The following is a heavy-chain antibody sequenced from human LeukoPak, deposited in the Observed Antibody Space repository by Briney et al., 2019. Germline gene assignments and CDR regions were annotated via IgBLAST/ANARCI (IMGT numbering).Heavy chain of an antibody. CDR3: AMLGLLPIFGVASDNWFDP. CDR1: GFTFSTYA. V-gene: IGHV3-30*03. D-gene: IGHD3-3*01. CDR2: ISFDGSNK. Sequence: GGSLGLSCAASGFTFSTYAMHWVRQAPGKGLEGVALISFDGSNKYYADSVKGRFTISRDNSKNTLYLQMNSLRIEDTALYYCAMLGLLPIFGVASDNWFDPWGQGTLVTVSS. J-gene: IGHJ5*02.